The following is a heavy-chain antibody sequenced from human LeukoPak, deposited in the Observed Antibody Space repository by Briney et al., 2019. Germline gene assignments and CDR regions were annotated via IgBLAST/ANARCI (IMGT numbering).Heavy chain of an antibody. CDR1: GGSISSYY. CDR3: ARQTGTAMAPDDFDI. V-gene: IGHV4-59*08. Sequence: PSETLSLTCTVSGGSISSYYWSWIRQPPGKGLEWIGYIYYSGSTNYNPSLKSRVTISVDTSRNQFSLKLSSVTAADTAVYYCARQTGTAMAPDDFDIWGQGTMVTVSS. CDR2: IYYSGST. J-gene: IGHJ3*02. D-gene: IGHD5-18*01.